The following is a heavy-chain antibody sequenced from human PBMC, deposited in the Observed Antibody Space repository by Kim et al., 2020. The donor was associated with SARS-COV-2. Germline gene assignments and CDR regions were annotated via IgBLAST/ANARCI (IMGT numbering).Heavy chain of an antibody. D-gene: IGHD6-13*01. CDR1: GFTFSSYG. CDR2: ISYDGNNK. CDR3: AKALIPDEYSSSWPNWFDP. Sequence: GGSLRLSCAASGFTFSSYGMHWVRQAPGKGLEWVAVISYDGNNKYYADSVKGRFTISRDNSKNTLYLQMNSLRAEDTAVYYCAKALIPDEYSSSWPNWFDPWGQGTLVTVSS. V-gene: IGHV3-30*18. J-gene: IGHJ5*02.